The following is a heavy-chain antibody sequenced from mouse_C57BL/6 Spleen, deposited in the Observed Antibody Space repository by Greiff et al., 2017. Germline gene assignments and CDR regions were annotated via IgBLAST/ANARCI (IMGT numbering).Heavy chain of an antibody. D-gene: IGHD2-3*01. J-gene: IGHJ2*01. CDR2: ISSGSSTI. Sequence: EVKLVESGGGLVKPGGSLKLSCAASGFTFSDYGMHWVRQAPEKGREWVAYISSGSSTIYYADTVKGRFTISSDNAKNPLFLQMTSLRSEDTSMYYCARDDGYLFDYWGHGTTLTVSS. CDR3: ARDDGYLFDY. CDR1: GFTFSDYG. V-gene: IGHV5-17*01.